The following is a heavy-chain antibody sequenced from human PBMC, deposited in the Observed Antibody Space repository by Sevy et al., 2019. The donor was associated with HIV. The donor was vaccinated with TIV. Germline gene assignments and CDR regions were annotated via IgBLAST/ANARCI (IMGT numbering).Heavy chain of an antibody. CDR3: ARVGSIAARVGSNWFDP. CDR2: INHSGST. Sequence: SETLSLTCAVYGGSFSGYYWSWIRQPPGKGLEWIGEINHSGSTHYNPSLKSRVTISVDTSKNQFSLKLSSVTAADTAVYYCARVGSIAARVGSNWFDPWGQGTLVIVSS. CDR1: GGSFSGYY. V-gene: IGHV4-34*01. J-gene: IGHJ5*02. D-gene: IGHD6-6*01.